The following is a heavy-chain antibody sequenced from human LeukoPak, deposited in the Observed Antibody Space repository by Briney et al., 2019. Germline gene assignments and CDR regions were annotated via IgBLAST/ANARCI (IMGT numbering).Heavy chain of an antibody. V-gene: IGHV4-59*01. D-gene: IGHD1-26*01. Sequence: SETLSLTCTVSGGSISIYYWSWIRQPPGKGLEWIGYIYNSGSTIYNPSLRSRVTISVDTSKNQFSLKLNSVTAADTAVYYCVRDRELTYWSQGTLVTASS. CDR2: IYNSGST. J-gene: IGHJ4*02. CDR1: GGSISIYY. CDR3: VRDRELTY.